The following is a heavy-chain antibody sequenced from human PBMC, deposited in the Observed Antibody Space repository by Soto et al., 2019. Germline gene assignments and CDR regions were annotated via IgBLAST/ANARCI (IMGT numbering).Heavy chain of an antibody. CDR3: AKNQGVELVPLATVDWFDP. Sequence: GGSLRLSCAASGFIFENFGMSWVRQAPGKGLEWISSISGRGFKKYYADSVKGRFAISRDNSKSTVYLELNNLSAEDTAVYHCAKNQGVELVPLATVDWFDPWGQGSVVTVSS. J-gene: IGHJ5*02. D-gene: IGHD1-26*01. CDR1: GFIFENFG. CDR2: ISGRGFKK. V-gene: IGHV3-23*01.